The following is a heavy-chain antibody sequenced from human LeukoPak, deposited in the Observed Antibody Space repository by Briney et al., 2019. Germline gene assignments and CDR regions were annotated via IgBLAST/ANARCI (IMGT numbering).Heavy chain of an antibody. CDR3: ARKEMRFGELLYRDGMDV. CDR1: GFTFSSYA. V-gene: IGHV3-30*04. D-gene: IGHD3-10*01. Sequence: PGGSLRLSCAASGFTFSSYAMHWVRQAPGKGLAWVAVISYDGSNKYYADSVKGRFTISRDNSKNTLYLQINSLRAEDTAVYYCARKEMRFGELLYRDGMDVWGQGTTVTVSS. CDR2: ISYDGSNK. J-gene: IGHJ6*02.